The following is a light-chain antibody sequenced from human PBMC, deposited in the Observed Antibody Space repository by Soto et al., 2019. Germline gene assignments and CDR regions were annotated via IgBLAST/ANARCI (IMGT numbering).Light chain of an antibody. J-gene: IGLJ2*01. Sequence: QSALTQPASVSGSPGQSITISCTGTSSDVGGYKYVSWYQHHPGKAPKLMIYDVSKPPSGVSNRFSGSKSDNTASLTISGLQAEDVADYYCSSYTSTSTVVFGGGTKLTVL. V-gene: IGLV2-14*03. CDR1: SSDVGGYKY. CDR3: SSYTSTSTVV. CDR2: DVS.